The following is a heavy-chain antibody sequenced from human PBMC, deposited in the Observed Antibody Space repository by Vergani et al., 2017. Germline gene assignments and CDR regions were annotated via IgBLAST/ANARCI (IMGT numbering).Heavy chain of an antibody. V-gene: IGHV1-3*01. CDR2: INAGNGNT. Sequence: QVQLVQSGAEVKKPGASVKVSCKASGYTFTSYAMHWVRQAPGQRLEWMGWINAGNGNTKYSQKFQGRVTITRGTSASTAYMELSSLRSEDTAVYYCARGGFYDYVWGSYRLRGGYYFDYWGQGTLVTVSS. D-gene: IGHD3-16*02. CDR3: ARGGFYDYVWGSYRLRGGYYFDY. J-gene: IGHJ4*02. CDR1: GYTFTSYA.